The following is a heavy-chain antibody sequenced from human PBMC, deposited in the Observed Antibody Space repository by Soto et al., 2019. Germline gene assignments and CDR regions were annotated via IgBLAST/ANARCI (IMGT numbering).Heavy chain of an antibody. J-gene: IGHJ3*02. CDR2: ISYDGSNK. D-gene: IGHD3-3*01. Sequence: GGSLRLSCAASGFTFSSYAMHWVRQAPGKGLEWVAVISYDGSNKYYADSVKGRFTISRDNSKNTLYLQMNSLRAEDTAVYYWARVVNYDFWSGYSHDAFDIWGQGTMVTVSS. CDR3: ARVVNYDFWSGYSHDAFDI. CDR1: GFTFSSYA. V-gene: IGHV3-30-3*01.